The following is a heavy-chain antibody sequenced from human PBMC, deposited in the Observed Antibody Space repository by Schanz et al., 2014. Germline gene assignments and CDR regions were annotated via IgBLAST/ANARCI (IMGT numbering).Heavy chain of an antibody. CDR1: GYTLSAYS. Sequence: QVQLVQSGTQVKKPGASVKVSCKASGYTLSAYSLHWVRQAPGQGLEWMGRIIPILGIANYAQNFQGRVTITADKSTFTAYMDVSSLRSEDTAVYYCARGPSQGYSYGHNIGAYYYGMDVWGQGTTVTVSS. V-gene: IGHV1-69*09. CDR3: ARGPSQGYSYGHNIGAYYYGMDV. J-gene: IGHJ6*02. D-gene: IGHD5-18*01. CDR2: IIPILGIA.